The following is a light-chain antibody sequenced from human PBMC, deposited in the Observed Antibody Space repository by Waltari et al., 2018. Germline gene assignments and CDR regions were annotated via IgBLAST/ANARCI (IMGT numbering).Light chain of an antibody. Sequence: DIQMTQSPSSLPASVGDRVTITCRASQSISNYLNWYQHKPGEAPKLLVYVASNLQRGVPSRFSGSRSETDFTLTISSLQLEDFATYYCQQSYNAPYTFGQGTNVEIK. J-gene: IGKJ2*01. CDR3: QQSYNAPYT. CDR2: VAS. V-gene: IGKV1-39*01. CDR1: QSISNY.